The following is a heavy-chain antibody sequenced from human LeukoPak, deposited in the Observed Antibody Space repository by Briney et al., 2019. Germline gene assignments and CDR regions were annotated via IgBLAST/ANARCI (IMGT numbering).Heavy chain of an antibody. CDR1: GGSISSHY. CDR3: ARPSFYYGSTRDYFEY. J-gene: IGHJ4*02. CDR2: IYSSGST. V-gene: IGHV4-4*08. Sequence: SETLSLTCSVSGGSISSHYWSWFRQPPGKGLEWIGYIYSSGSTDYHPSLKSRVTISVDTSNNQFSLKLGSVTAADTAVCYCARPSFYYGSTRDYFEYRGQGTLVTVSS. D-gene: IGHD3-22*01.